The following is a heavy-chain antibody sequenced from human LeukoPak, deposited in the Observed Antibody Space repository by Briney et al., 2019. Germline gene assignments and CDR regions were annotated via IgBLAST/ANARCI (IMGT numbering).Heavy chain of an antibody. V-gene: IGHV3-74*01. D-gene: IGHD6-19*01. Sequence: PGGSLRLSCAASGFTFSSYWMHWVRQAPGKGLVWVSRINSDGSSTSYADSVKGRFTISGDNAKNTLYLQMNSLRAEDTAVYYCATIAVAGWRSRDYWGQGTLVTVSS. CDR1: GFTFSSYW. CDR2: INSDGSST. J-gene: IGHJ4*02. CDR3: ATIAVAGWRSRDY.